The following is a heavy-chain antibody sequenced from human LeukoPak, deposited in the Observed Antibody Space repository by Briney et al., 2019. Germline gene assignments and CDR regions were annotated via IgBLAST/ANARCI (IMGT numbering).Heavy chain of an antibody. CDR3: ARLRGLAAAGTPLAEP. CDR2: IIPIFGTA. Sequence: GASVKVSCKASGGTFSSYAISWVRQAPGQGLEWMGGIIPIFGTASYAQKFQGRVTITADASTSTAYMELSSLRSEDTAVYYCARLRGLAAAGTPLAEPWGQGTLVTVSS. J-gene: IGHJ5*02. CDR1: GGTFSSYA. V-gene: IGHV1-69*13. D-gene: IGHD6-13*01.